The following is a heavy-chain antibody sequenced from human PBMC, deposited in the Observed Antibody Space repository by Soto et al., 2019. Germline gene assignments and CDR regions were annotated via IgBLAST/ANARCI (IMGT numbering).Heavy chain of an antibody. Sequence: EVQLVESGGGLVNPGGSLRLSCAASGFTFSSYWMDWVRQAPGKGLVWVSRINRDGSSTRYADSVKGRFTISRDNAKNTLYLQMNSLRAEDTAVYYCAGWGTVKYTDAFDIWGLGTMVTVSS. CDR2: INRDGSST. CDR1: GFTFSSYW. J-gene: IGHJ3*02. CDR3: AGWGTVKYTDAFDI. D-gene: IGHD7-27*01. V-gene: IGHV3-74*01.